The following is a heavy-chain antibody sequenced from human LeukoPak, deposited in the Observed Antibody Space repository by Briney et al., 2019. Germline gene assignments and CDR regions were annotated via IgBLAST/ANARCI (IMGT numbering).Heavy chain of an antibody. CDR2: FDPEDGET. CDR1: GYTLTELS. J-gene: IGHJ6*02. Sequence: ASVKVSCKVSGYTLTELSMHWVRQAPGKGLEWMGGFDPEDGETIYAQKFQGRVTMTEDTPTDTAYMELSSLRSEDTAVYYCATDGAMKNYYYYGMDVWGQGTTVTVSS. CDR3: ATDGAMKNYYYYGMDV. V-gene: IGHV1-24*01.